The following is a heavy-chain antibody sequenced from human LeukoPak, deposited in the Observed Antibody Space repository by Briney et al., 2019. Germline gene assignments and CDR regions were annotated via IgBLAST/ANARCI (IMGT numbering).Heavy chain of an antibody. CDR1: FGDYA. Sequence: FGDYAMSWVRQPPGKGLEWIGEINHSGSTNYNPSLKSRVTISVDTSKNQFSLKLSSVTAADTAVYYRARVWGYASSGDDYWGQGTLVTVSS. V-gene: IGHV4-34*01. CDR3: ARVWGYASSGDDY. J-gene: IGHJ4*02. D-gene: IGHD3-22*01. CDR2: INHSGST.